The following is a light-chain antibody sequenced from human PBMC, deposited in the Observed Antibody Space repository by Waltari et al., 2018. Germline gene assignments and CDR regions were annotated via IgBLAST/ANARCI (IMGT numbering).Light chain of an antibody. Sequence: DIQMTQSPPPLSASVGDRVTITCRASQTIYTTLNWYQHKPGRAPKLLISETSTLQSGVPSRFSGRGSGTEFTLTISRLQPEDFATYYCQQCYALPCTFGQGTKLEI. CDR3: QQCYALPCT. CDR1: QTIYTT. CDR2: ETS. J-gene: IGKJ2*02. V-gene: IGKV1-39*01.